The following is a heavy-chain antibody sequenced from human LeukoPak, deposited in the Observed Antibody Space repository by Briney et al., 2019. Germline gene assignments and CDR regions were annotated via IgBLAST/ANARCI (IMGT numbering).Heavy chain of an antibody. Sequence: SVKASCKASGGTFSSYAISWVRQAPGQGLEWMGRIIPILGIANYAQKFQGRVTMTRNTSISTAYMELSSLRSEDTAVYYCARDDSSSWYEHQFDYWGQGTLVTVSS. CDR2: IIPILGIA. CDR3: ARDDSSSWYEHQFDY. D-gene: IGHD6-13*01. V-gene: IGHV1-69*04. CDR1: GGTFSSYA. J-gene: IGHJ4*02.